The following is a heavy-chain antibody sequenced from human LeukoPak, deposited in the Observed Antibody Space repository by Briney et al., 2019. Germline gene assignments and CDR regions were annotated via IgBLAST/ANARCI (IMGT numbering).Heavy chain of an antibody. V-gene: IGHV1-18*01. CDR1: GYTFTSYG. Sequence: ASVKVSCKASGYTFTSYGISWVRQAPGQGLEWMGWISAYNGNTNYAQKLQGRVTMTTDTSTSTAYMELRSLRSDDTAVYYCAISTTVTTPFDYWGQGTLVTVSP. CDR3: AISTTVTTPFDY. D-gene: IGHD4-17*01. CDR2: ISAYNGNT. J-gene: IGHJ4*02.